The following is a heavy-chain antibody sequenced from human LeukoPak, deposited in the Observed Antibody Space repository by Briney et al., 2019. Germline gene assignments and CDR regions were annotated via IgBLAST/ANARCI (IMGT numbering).Heavy chain of an antibody. D-gene: IGHD1-1*01. V-gene: IGHV1-8*03. CDR3: ARGRSPGTSMEYYYYMDV. CDR2: MNPNSGTT. Sequence: GASVKVSCKASGYTFTNYDINWVRQATGQGLERMGWMNPNSGTTGYAQKFLGRVTITRNTSISTTYMELSSLRSEDTAVYYCARGRSPGTSMEYYYYMDVWGKGTTVTVSS. J-gene: IGHJ6*03. CDR1: GYTFTNYD.